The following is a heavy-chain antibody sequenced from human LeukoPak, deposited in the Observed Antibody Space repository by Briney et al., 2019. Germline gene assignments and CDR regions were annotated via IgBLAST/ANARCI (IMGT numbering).Heavy chain of an antibody. CDR3: TTSYYDFWSGSYYYYGMDV. Sequence: PGGSLRLSCAASGFTFSNAWMNWVRQAPGKGLEWVGRIKSKTDGGTTDYAAPEKGRFTISRDDSKNTLYLQMNSLKTEDTAVYYCTTSYYDFWSGSYYYYGMDVWGQGTTVTVSS. CDR1: GFTFSNAW. CDR2: IKSKTDGGTT. J-gene: IGHJ6*02. V-gene: IGHV3-15*07. D-gene: IGHD3-3*01.